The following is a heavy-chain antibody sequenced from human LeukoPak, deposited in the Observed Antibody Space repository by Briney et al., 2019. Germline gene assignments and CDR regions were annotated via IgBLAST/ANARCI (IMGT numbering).Heavy chain of an antibody. CDR3: ARRNMVRGVKVSVWFDP. Sequence: GGSLRLSCAASGFTFSSYGMHWVRQAPGKGLEWVAFIRYDGSNKYYADSVKGRFTISRDNSKNTLYLQMNSLRAEDTAVYYCARRNMVRGVKVSVWFDPWGQGTLVTVSS. D-gene: IGHD3-10*01. CDR2: IRYDGSNK. V-gene: IGHV3-30*02. CDR1: GFTFSSYG. J-gene: IGHJ5*02.